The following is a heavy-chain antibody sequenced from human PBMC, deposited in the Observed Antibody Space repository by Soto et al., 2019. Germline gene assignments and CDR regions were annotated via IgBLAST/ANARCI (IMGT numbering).Heavy chain of an antibody. CDR3: ATETSTWGC. D-gene: IGHD7-27*01. J-gene: IGHJ4*02. CDR1: GFALSNYW. CDR2: IKQDGSEK. V-gene: IGHV3-7*05. Sequence: EVQLVESGGGLVQPGGSLRLSCVASGFALSNYWINWVRQAPGKGLEWVANIKQDGSEKNYVDSVKGRFTISRDNARNSLYLQMNSLRAADKAAYYCATETSTWGCWGQGTLVAVSS.